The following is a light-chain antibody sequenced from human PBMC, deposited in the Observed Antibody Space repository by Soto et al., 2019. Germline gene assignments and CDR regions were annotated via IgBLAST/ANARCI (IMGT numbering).Light chain of an antibody. Sequence: DIVMTQSPLSLPVTPGEPASISCRSSQSLLHSNGYNYLDWYLQKPGQSPQLLIYLGSNRASGVPDRFSGSGSGTYFTLKISRVEAEDVGVYYCMQALTTPITFGPGTKVDIK. V-gene: IGKV2-28*01. J-gene: IGKJ3*01. CDR3: MQALTTPIT. CDR2: LGS. CDR1: QSLLHSNGYNY.